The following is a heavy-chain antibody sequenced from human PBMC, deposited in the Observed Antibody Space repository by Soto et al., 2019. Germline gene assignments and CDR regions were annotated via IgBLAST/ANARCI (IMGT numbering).Heavy chain of an antibody. CDR2: INHSGST. Sequence: SETLSLTCAVYGGSGGSFSGYYWSWIRQPPGKGLEWIGEINHSGSTNYNPSLKSRVTISVDTSKDQFSLNLSFVTAADTAVYYCATMGTPATGLYYFDYWGQGTLVTVSS. CDR3: ATMGTPATGLYYFDY. V-gene: IGHV4-34*01. D-gene: IGHD2-15*01. CDR1: GGSGGSFSGYY. J-gene: IGHJ4*02.